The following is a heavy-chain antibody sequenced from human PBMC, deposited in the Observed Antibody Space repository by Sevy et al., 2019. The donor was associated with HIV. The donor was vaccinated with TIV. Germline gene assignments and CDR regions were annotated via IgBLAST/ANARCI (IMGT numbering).Heavy chain of an antibody. J-gene: IGHJ3*02. CDR1: GLSVSRNY. CDR2: IYAGGST. V-gene: IGHV3-53*01. CDR3: ASQLGIGAFDI. Sequence: GGSLRLSCAASGLSVSRNYLSWVRQAPGKGLEWVSVIYAGGSTYYADSVKGRFTVSRDKAKNTLYYQTNSLRAEDTAVYYCASQLGIGAFDIWGQGTMVTVSS. D-gene: IGHD7-27*01.